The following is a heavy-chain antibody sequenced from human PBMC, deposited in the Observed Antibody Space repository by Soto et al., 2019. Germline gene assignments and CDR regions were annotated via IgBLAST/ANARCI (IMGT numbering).Heavy chain of an antibody. CDR3: AADLCYESSGCNWIFDY. D-gene: IGHD3-22*01. J-gene: IGHJ4*02. V-gene: IGHV1-58*01. CDR2: IVVGSGNT. CDR1: GFTFTISA. Sequence: GASVKVSCKASGFTFTISAVQWVRQVRGQRLEWIGWIVVGSGNTNYAQKFQERVTITRDMSTSTAYMELSSLRSEDTAVYYCAADLCYESSGCNWIFDYWGQGTLVTVSS.